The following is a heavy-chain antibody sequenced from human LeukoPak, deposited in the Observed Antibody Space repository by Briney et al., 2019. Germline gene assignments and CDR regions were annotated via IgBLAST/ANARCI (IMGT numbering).Heavy chain of an antibody. CDR3: ARSFAHVERYYFDY. CDR2: IYPGDSDT. CDR1: GYSFISYW. V-gene: IGHV5-51*01. D-gene: IGHD1-1*01. J-gene: IGHJ4*02. Sequence: GESLKISCKGSGYSFISYWIGWVRQMPGKGLEWMGIIYPGDSDTTYSPSFQAQVTISVDKSINTVYLQWRSLKASDTAMYYCARSFAHVERYYFDYWGQGTLLTVSS.